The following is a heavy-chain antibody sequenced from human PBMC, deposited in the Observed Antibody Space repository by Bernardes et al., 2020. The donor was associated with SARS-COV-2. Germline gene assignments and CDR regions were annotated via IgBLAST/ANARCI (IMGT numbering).Heavy chain of an antibody. CDR2: ISGNNGHT. CDR1: GYTFPSYG. V-gene: IGHV1-18*01. J-gene: IGHJ5*02. D-gene: IGHD2-2*01. CDR3: ARDRCSSTNCYVVWFDP. Sequence: ASVKVSCKASGYTFPSYGISWVRQAPGQGLEWMGWISGNNGHTNYAQKLQGRVTMTIDTSTTTAYMELKSLRSDDTAVYYCARDRCSSTNCYVVWFDPWGQGTLVTVSS.